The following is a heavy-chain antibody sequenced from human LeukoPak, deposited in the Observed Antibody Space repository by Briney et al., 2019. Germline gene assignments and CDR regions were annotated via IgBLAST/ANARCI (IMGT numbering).Heavy chain of an antibody. Sequence: PGGSLRLSCAASGFTVSSSYMSWVRQAPGKGLEWVSAISGSGGSTYYADSVKGRFTISRDNSKNTLYLQMNSLRAEDTAVYYCAKDASRDGYNYDYWGQGTLVTVSS. CDR2: ISGSGGST. D-gene: IGHD5-24*01. CDR1: GFTVSSSY. J-gene: IGHJ4*02. CDR3: AKDASRDGYNYDY. V-gene: IGHV3-23*01.